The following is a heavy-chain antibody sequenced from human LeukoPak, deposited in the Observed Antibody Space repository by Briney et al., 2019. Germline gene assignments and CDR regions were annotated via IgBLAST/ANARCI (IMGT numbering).Heavy chain of an antibody. CDR2: IRYDGSNK. CDR1: GFTFSSYG. V-gene: IGHV3-30*02. CDR3: AKERRMTTVTFDY. D-gene: IGHD4-17*01. Sequence: PGGSLRLSCAASGFTFSSYGMHWVRQAPGKGLEWVAFIRYDGSNKYYADSVKGRFTISRDNSKNTLYLQMNSLRAEDTAVYYCAKERRMTTVTFDYWGQGTLVTVSS. J-gene: IGHJ4*02.